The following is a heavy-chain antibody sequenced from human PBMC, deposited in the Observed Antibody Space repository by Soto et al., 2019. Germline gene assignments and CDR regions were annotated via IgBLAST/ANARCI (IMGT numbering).Heavy chain of an antibody. CDR1: GGSISSYY. Sequence: SETLSLTCTVSGGSISSYYWSWIRQPPGKGLEWIGYIYYSGSTNYNPSLKSRVTISVDTSKNQFSLKLSSVTAADTAVYYCARDLVVVVTGGRSGYYYYIGVWGKGTTVTVSS. CDR2: IYYSGST. V-gene: IGHV4-59*01. J-gene: IGHJ6*03. CDR3: ARDLVVVVTGGRSGYYYYIGV. D-gene: IGHD2-2*01.